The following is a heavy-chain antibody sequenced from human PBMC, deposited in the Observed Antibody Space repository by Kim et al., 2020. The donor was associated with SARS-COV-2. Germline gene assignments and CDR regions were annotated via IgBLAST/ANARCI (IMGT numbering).Heavy chain of an antibody. Sequence: SETLSLTCTVSGGSITNYYWSWIRQPPGQGLEWIGDIYYSGNTNYNPSLQSRVTISVDTSKKQFSLKVRSVTAADTAVYYCARRDSSVWYNCFAPWGQGTLVTVSS. CDR2: IYYSGNT. V-gene: IGHV4-59*01. J-gene: IGHJ5*02. CDR1: GGSITNYY. CDR3: ARRDSSVWYNCFAP. D-gene: IGHD6-19*01.